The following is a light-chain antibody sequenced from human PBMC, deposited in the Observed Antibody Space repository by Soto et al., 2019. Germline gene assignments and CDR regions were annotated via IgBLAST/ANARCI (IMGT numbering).Light chain of an antibody. Sequence: EIVLTQSPGTLSLSPGESATLSCRASQSVSSYLAWYQENPGQAPRLLIYGASSRATGIPDRFRGSGSGTDFTLTISRLEPEDFAVYYCQQYNTSPFTFGQGTKLEI. CDR3: QQYNTSPFT. CDR1: QSVSSY. J-gene: IGKJ2*01. CDR2: GAS. V-gene: IGKV3-20*01.